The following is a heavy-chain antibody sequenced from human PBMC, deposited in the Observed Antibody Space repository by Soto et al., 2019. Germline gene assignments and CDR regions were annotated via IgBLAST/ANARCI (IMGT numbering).Heavy chain of an antibody. Sequence: ASVKVSCKASGYTFTSYAMHWVRQAPGQRLEWMGWINAGNGNTKYSQKFQGRVTITRETSASTAYMELSSLRSEDTAVYYCARGPRYCSGGSCYRIYYFDYWGQGTLVTVSS. CDR1: GYTFTSYA. CDR3: ARGPRYCSGGSCYRIYYFDY. D-gene: IGHD2-15*01. CDR2: INAGNGNT. J-gene: IGHJ4*02. V-gene: IGHV1-3*01.